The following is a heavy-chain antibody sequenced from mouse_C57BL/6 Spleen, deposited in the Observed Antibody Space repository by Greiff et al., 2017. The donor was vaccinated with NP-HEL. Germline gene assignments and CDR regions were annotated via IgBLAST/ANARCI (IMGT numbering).Heavy chain of an antibody. CDR1: GYTFTSYW. V-gene: IGHV1-53*01. Sequence: VQLQQSGTELVKPGASVKLSCKASGYTFTSYWMHWVKQRPGQGLEWIGNINPSNGGTNYNEKFKSKATLTVDISSSTAYMQLSSLTSEDSAVYYCAREGLLRYYAMDYWGQGTSVTVSS. D-gene: IGHD1-1*01. J-gene: IGHJ4*01. CDR3: AREGLLRYYAMDY. CDR2: INPSNGGT.